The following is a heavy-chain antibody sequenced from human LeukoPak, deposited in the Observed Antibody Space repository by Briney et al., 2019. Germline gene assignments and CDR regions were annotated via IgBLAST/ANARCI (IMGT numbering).Heavy chain of an antibody. D-gene: IGHD6-13*01. J-gene: IGHJ4*02. CDR3: ARDLFSSSWYLLQ. Sequence: PSETLSLTCTVSGGSISSYYWSWIRQPAGKGLEWIGRIYTSGSTNYNPSLKSRVTKSVDTSKNQFSLELSSVTAADTAVYYCARDLFSSSWYLLQWGQGTLVTVSS. CDR2: IYTSGST. CDR1: GGSISSYY. V-gene: IGHV4-4*07.